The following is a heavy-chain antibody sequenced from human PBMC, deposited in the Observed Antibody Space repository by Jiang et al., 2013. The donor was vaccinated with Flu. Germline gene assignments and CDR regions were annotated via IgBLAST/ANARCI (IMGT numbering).Heavy chain of an antibody. CDR3: ARGFLVYSSSSVDY. D-gene: IGHD6-6*01. CDR2: INAGNGNT. J-gene: IGHJ4*02. Sequence: LEWMGWINAGNGNTKYSQKFQGRVTITRDTSASTAYMELSSLRSEDTAVYYCARGFLVYSSSSVDYWGQGTLVTVSS. V-gene: IGHV1-3*01.